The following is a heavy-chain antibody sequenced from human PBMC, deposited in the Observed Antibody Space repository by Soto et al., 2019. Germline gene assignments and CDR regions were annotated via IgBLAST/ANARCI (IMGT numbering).Heavy chain of an antibody. D-gene: IGHD1-1*01. J-gene: IGHJ4*02. V-gene: IGHV1-18*01. CDR1: GYTFTSYG. Sequence: ASVKVSCKASGYTFTSYGISWVRQAPGQGLEWMGWINANSGDTNYAQKLQGRVTMTTDTSTTTAYMELSRLRSGDTAVYYCAREPETAKPEGVDFWGQGTLVTVSS. CDR3: AREPETAKPEGVDF. CDR2: INANSGDT.